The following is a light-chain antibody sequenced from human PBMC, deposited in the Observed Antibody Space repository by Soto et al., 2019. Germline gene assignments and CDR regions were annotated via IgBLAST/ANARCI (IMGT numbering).Light chain of an antibody. J-gene: IGKJ4*01. V-gene: IGKV3-20*01. CDR2: GAS. CDR3: QQYGNSPPHI. CDR1: QSVSSSY. Sequence: EIVLTQSPGTLSLSPGERATLSCRASQSVSSSYLAWYQQKPGQAPRLLIYGASSRATGIPDRFSGSGSGTDFTLTISRLEPEDFAVYYCQQYGNSPPHIFGGGTKVEIK.